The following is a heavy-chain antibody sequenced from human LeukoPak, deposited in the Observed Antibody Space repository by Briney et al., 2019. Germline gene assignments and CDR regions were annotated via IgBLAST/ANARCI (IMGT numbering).Heavy chain of an antibody. CDR2: MSAYNGNT. CDR3: AKNGEYQLLSLNNYGDPNRFGP. D-gene: IGHD2-2*01. V-gene: IGHV1-18*01. J-gene: IGHJ5*02. Sequence: ASVKVSCKASGYTFTNYGLSWVRQAPGQGLQWVGWMSAYNGNTNYAQKLQDRVTLTMDRSTSTAYVELRSLRSDDTAVYYCAKNGEYQLLSLNNYGDPNRFGPWGQGTLVT. CDR1: GYTFTNYG.